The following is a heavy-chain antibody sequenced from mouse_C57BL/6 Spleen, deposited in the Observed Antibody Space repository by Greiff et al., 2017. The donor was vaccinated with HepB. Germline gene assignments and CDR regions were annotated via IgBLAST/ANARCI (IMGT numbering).Heavy chain of an antibody. CDR2: ISGGGGNT. Sequence: EVHLVESGGGLVKPGGSLKLSCAASGFTFSSYTMSWVRQTPEKRLEWVATISGGGGNTYYPDSVKGRFTISRDNAKNTLYLQMSSLRSEDTALYYCARQDGYYWYFDVWGTGTTVTVSS. CDR3: ARQDGYYWYFDV. J-gene: IGHJ1*03. D-gene: IGHD2-3*01. CDR1: GFTFSSYT. V-gene: IGHV5-9*01.